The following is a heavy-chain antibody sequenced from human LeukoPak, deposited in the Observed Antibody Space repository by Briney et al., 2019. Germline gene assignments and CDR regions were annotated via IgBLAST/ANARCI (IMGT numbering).Heavy chain of an antibody. Sequence: LGESLKFSGKGSGYSFTSYWIGWVRQMPGKGLEWMGIIYPGDSDTRYSPSFQGQVTISADKSISTAYLQWSSLKASDTAMYYCARREYYGSGSYPPPFDYWGKGPLVTVSS. J-gene: IGHJ4*02. CDR3: ARREYYGSGSYPPPFDY. CDR2: IYPGDSDT. CDR1: GYSFTSYW. V-gene: IGHV5-51*01. D-gene: IGHD3-10*01.